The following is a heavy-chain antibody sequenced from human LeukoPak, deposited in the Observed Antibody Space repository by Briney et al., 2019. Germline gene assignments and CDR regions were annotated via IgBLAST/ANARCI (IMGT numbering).Heavy chain of an antibody. D-gene: IGHD4-17*01. Sequence: PSETLSLTCTISGGSITTQYWTWIRQPPGKGLEWIGYILYNGFTNYNPSLKSRLTMSVDTSKNQFSLSPRSVTAADTAVYYCARDLTTVTKGFDIWGQGTMVTVSS. CDR2: ILYNGFT. V-gene: IGHV4-59*11. CDR3: ARDLTTVTKGFDI. J-gene: IGHJ3*02. CDR1: GGSITTQY.